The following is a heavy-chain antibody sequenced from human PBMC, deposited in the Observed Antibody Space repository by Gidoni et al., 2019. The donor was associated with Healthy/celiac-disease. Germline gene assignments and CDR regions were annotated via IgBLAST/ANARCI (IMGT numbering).Heavy chain of an antibody. D-gene: IGHD1-26*01. Sequence: QVQLVESGGGVVQPGRSMRLSCAASGFTFSSYGMHWVRQAPGKGLEWVAVISYDGSNKYYADSVKGRFTISRDNSKNTLYLQMNSLRAEDTAVYYCAKDYIGGSYEDYFDYWGQGTLVTVSS. CDR3: AKDYIGGSYEDYFDY. CDR1: GFTFSSYG. CDR2: ISYDGSNK. V-gene: IGHV3-30*18. J-gene: IGHJ4*02.